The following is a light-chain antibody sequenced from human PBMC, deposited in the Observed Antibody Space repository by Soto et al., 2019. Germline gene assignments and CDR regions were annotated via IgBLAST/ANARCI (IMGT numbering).Light chain of an antibody. CDR2: LIT. Sequence: QSALTQPPSAPGSPGRSVTISCTGTSSDIGGYNYVSWYQQHPGEAPKLIIYLITKRPSGVPDRFSGSRSGNTASLTVSGLRTEDEADYYCSSYAGNNNLVFGGVTKVTVL. CDR3: SSYAGNNNLV. V-gene: IGLV2-8*01. CDR1: SSDIGGYNY. J-gene: IGLJ3*02.